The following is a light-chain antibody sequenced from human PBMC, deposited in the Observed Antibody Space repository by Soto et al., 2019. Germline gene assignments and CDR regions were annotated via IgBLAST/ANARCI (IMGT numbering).Light chain of an antibody. CDR2: EVS. CDR1: SSDVGGYNY. V-gene: IGLV2-8*01. Sequence: QSALTQPPSASGSPEQSVTISCTGTSSDVGGYNYVSWYQQHPGKAPKIMFYEVSKRPSGVPDRFSGSKSGNTASLTVSGLQAEDEADYYCSSYADTNKLVFGGGTKLTVL. J-gene: IGLJ2*01. CDR3: SSYADTNKLV.